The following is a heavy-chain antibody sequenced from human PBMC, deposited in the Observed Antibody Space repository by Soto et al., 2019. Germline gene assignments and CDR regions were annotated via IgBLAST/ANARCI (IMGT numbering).Heavy chain of an antibody. CDR3: XXXXXXXXXXXXXY. CDR2: ISNSGIT. J-gene: IGHJ1*01. CDR1: GASISSSSYF. Sequence: QLQLQESGPGLVKPSETLSLTCTVSGASISSSSYFWGWIRQLPGKGLEWIGSISNSGITYYNPSLKSRVTXXVXTXXTQFSLKLSSVTAAXXXXXXXXXXXXXXXXXXXXYXGQGTLVTVSS. V-gene: IGHV4-39*01.